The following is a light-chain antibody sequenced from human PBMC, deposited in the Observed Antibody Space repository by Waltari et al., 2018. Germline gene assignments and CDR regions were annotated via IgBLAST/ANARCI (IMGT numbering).Light chain of an antibody. J-gene: IGLJ3*02. CDR2: DDY. Sequence: SYVLTQPPSVSVAPGQTATLTCGGNNLGGKTVHWYQQKPGQAPVLVVYDDYYRPSGIPERFSGSNSGNTAALTISWVEAGDEADYYCQVWDSSSDRPVFGGGTKVFVL. CDR3: QVWDSSSDRPV. V-gene: IGLV3-21*02. CDR1: NLGGKT.